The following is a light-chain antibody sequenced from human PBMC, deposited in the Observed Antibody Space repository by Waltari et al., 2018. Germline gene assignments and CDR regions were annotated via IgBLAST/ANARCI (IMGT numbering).Light chain of an antibody. CDR1: SSDVGGYNS. CDR3: SSYTSSSTVV. CDR2: DVS. V-gene: IGLV2-14*01. J-gene: IGLJ2*01. Sequence: QSALTQPASVSGSPGQSITISCTGTSSDVGGYNSVPWYQQHPGKAPKLMIYDVSKRPSGVSNRFSGSKSGNTASLTTSGLQAEDEADYYCSSYTSSSTVVFGGGTKLTVL.